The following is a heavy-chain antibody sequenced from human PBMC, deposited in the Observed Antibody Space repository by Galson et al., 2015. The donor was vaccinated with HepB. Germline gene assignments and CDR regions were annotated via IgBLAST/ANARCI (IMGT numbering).Heavy chain of an antibody. J-gene: IGHJ3*02. V-gene: IGHV3-48*01. CDR1: GFTFSSYS. CDR2: ISSSSSTI. D-gene: IGHD2-15*01. CDR3: ARDIAWWELTGPDAFDI. Sequence: SLRLSCAASGFTFSSYSMNWVRQAPGKGLEWVSYISSSSSTIYYADSVKGRFTISRDNAKNSLYLQMNSLRAEDTAVYYCARDIAWWELTGPDAFDIWGQGTMVTVSS.